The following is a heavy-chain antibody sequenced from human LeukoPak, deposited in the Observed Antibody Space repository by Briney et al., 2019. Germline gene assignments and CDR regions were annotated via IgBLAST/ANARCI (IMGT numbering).Heavy chain of an antibody. D-gene: IGHD3-10*01. CDR1: GYTFTSYG. CDR2: ISAYNGNT. Sequence: GVSVKVSCKASGYTFTSYGISWVRQAPGQGLEWMGWISAYNGNTNYAQKLQGRVTMTTDTSTSTAYVELRSLRSDDTAVYYCARSYGSGSPPWFDPWGQGTLVTVSS. V-gene: IGHV1-18*04. J-gene: IGHJ5*02. CDR3: ARSYGSGSPPWFDP.